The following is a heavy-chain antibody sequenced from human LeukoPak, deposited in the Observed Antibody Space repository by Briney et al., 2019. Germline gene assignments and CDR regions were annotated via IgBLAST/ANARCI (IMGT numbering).Heavy chain of an antibody. V-gene: IGHV3-21*01. J-gene: IGHJ4*02. D-gene: IGHD1-7*01. CDR1: GFTFSSYC. CDR3: ARGSMNYAVFDY. CDR2: ISSSSSYI. Sequence: GGSLRLSCAASGFTFSSYCMNWVRQAPGKGLEWVSSISSSSSYIYYADSVKGRFTISRDNAKNSLYLQMNRLRAEDTAVYYCARGSMNYAVFDYWGQGTLVTVSS.